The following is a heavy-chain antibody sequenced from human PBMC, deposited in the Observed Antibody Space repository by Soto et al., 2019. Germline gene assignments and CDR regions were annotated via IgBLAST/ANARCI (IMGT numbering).Heavy chain of an antibody. D-gene: IGHD3-22*01. CDR2: FIPIFGTA. V-gene: IGHV1-69*12. CDR3: ARGPSGDSSGLTDY. Sequence: QVQLVQSGAEVKKPGSSVKVSCKASGGTFSSYAISWVRQAPGQGLEWMGGFIPIFGTANYAQKFQGRVTITADESTSTSYMELSCLRSEDTAVYYCARGPSGDSSGLTDYWGQGTLVTVSS. J-gene: IGHJ4*02. CDR1: GGTFSSYA.